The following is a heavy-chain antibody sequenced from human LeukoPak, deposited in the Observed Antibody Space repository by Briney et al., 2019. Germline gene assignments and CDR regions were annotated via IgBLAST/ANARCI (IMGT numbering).Heavy chain of an antibody. J-gene: IGHJ5*02. CDR1: GFTFSDYY. V-gene: IGHV3-11*01. D-gene: IGHD3-22*01. Sequence: GGSLRLSCAASGFTFSDYYMSWLRQAPGKGLEWVSYISSSGSTIYYADSVKGRFTISRDNAKNSLYLQMNSLRAEDTAVYYCARADDDTRFDPWGQGTLVTVSS. CDR2: ISSSGSTI. CDR3: ARADDDTRFDP.